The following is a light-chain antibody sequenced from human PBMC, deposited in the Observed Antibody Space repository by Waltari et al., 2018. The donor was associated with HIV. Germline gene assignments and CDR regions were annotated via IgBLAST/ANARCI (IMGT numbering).Light chain of an antibody. CDR3: QSYYLNIVV. Sequence: NFILTQPHSVSESPGKKVTISCTRSGGNIDSYYVQWYQQRPDSAPTTVIYEDTKRPSGVPDRFSGSIDSSSNSASLTISGLQTDDEADYYCQSYYLNIVVFGGGTKLTVL. J-gene: IGLJ2*01. V-gene: IGLV6-57*04. CDR2: EDT. CDR1: GGNIDSYY.